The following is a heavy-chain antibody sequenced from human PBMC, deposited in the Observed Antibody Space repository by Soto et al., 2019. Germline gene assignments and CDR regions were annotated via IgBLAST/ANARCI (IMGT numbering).Heavy chain of an antibody. D-gene: IGHD4-17*01. CDR3: ARDRDGDQNFDY. V-gene: IGHV3-33*01. Sequence: GGSLRLSCAASGFTFSSYGMHWVRQAPGKGLEWVAVIWYDGSNKYYADSVKGRFTISRDNSKNTLYLQMNSLRAEDTAVYYCARDRDGDQNFDYWGQGTLVTVSS. CDR1: GFTFSSYG. CDR2: IWYDGSNK. J-gene: IGHJ4*02.